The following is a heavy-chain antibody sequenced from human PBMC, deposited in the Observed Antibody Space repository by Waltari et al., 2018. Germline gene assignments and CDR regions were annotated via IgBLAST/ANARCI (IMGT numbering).Heavy chain of an antibody. D-gene: IGHD3-16*01. V-gene: IGHV4-59*01. CDR1: GGSISSYY. CDR2: IYYSGST. J-gene: IGHJ4*02. Sequence: QVQLQESGPGLVKPSETLSLTCTVSGGSISSYYWSWIRQPPGKGLEWIGYIYYSGSTNSNPSLKSRVTISVDTSKNHFSLKLSSVTAADTAVYYCARGTVTTFGYYFDYWGQGTLVTVSS. CDR3: ARGTVTTFGYYFDY.